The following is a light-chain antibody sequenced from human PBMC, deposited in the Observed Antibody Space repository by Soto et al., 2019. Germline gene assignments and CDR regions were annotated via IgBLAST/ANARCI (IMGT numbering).Light chain of an antibody. J-gene: IGLJ2*01. CDR1: SSDVGGYNY. CDR2: DVS. Sequence: SALTQPASVSGSPGQSVTISCTGTSSDVGGYNYVSWYQQHPGKAPKLIIYDVSKRPSGVSNRFSGSQSSNTASLTISGLQAEDEADYYCSSYASSSAVVFGGGTKLTAL. CDR3: SSYASSSAVV. V-gene: IGLV2-14*01.